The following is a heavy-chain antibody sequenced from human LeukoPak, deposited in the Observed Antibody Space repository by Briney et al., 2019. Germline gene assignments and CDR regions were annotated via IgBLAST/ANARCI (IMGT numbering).Heavy chain of an antibody. D-gene: IGHD6-13*01. J-gene: IGHJ4*02. CDR2: ISGSGDST. Sequence: GGSLRLSCAASGFSFNSDWMDWVRQAPGKGLEWVSAISGSGDSTYYGDSVKGRFTISRDNSKNTLYLQMNSLRAEDTAVYYCAKTRPLDSSSWSHGDYWGQGTLVTVSS. CDR3: AKTRPLDSSSWSHGDY. V-gene: IGHV3-23*01. CDR1: GFSFNSDW.